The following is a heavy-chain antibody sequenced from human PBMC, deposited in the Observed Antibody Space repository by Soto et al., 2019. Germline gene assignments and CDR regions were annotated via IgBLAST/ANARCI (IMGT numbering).Heavy chain of an antibody. D-gene: IGHD3-22*01. V-gene: IGHV3-23*01. CDR1: GFTFGSYA. CDR2: ISASGDST. Sequence: GGSLRLSCAASGFTFGSYAMTWVRQAPGKGLEWVSGISASGDSTYYADSVKGRFSISRDNSKHTLYLQMNSLRAEDTAVYYCAGRGIAVVTGYPPVDWGQGTLVTVSS. CDR3: AGRGIAVVTGYPPVD. J-gene: IGHJ4*02.